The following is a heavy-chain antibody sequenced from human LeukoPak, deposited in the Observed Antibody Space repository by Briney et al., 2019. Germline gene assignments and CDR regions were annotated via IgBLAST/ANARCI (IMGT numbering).Heavy chain of an antibody. CDR3: ARDGPAAYA. D-gene: IGHD3-16*01. CDR2: INTNTGNP. V-gene: IGHV7-4-1*02. J-gene: IGHJ4*02. Sequence: ASVKVSCKASGYTFTSYDINWVRQATGQGLEWMGWINTNTGNPTYAQAFTGRFVFSLDTSVNTAYLQISSLKAEDTAIYYCARDGPAAYAWGQGTMVLVSS. CDR1: GYTFTSYD.